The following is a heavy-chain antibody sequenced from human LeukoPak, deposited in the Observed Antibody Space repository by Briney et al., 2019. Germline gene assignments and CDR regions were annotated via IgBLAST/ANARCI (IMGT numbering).Heavy chain of an antibody. CDR1: GGTFSSYA. CDR3: ARDYYDSSANWFDP. CDR2: IIPIFGTA. Sequence: SVKVSCKXSGGTFSSYAISWVRQAPGQGLEWMGRIIPIFGTANYSQKFQGRVTITTDESTSTAYMELSSLRSEDTAVYYCARDYYDSSANWFDPWGQGTLVTVSS. D-gene: IGHD3-22*01. J-gene: IGHJ5*02. V-gene: IGHV1-69*05.